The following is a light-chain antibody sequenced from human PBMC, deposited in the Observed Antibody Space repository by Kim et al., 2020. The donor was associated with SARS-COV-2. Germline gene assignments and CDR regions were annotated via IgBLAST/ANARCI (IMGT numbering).Light chain of an antibody. CDR2: ATS. CDR3: QYYDRSFT. V-gene: IGKV3-20*01. CDR1: QSISSNY. Sequence: LSPGERASLSCRASQSISSNYVVWYQQRPGQAPRLLIYATSRRASGIPDRFSGSVSGTDFTLTINGLESEDFAVYYCQYYDRSFTFGGGTKVDIK. J-gene: IGKJ4*01.